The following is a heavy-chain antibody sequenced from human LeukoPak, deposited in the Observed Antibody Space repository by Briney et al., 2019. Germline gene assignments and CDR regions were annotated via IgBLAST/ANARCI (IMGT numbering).Heavy chain of an antibody. CDR1: GFIFSDHS. D-gene: IGHD2-21*02. V-gene: IGHV3-72*01. J-gene: IGHJ4*02. CDR3: ARTTVGTALFDY. CDR2: TINTGQTYTT. Sequence: GGSLRLSCAASGFIFSDHSMEWVRQAPGKGLEWVGRTINTGQTYTTEYAASVKGRFTISGDDSKNSLYLKMNSLKTDDTAVYYCARTTVGTALFDYWGQGTLVTVSS.